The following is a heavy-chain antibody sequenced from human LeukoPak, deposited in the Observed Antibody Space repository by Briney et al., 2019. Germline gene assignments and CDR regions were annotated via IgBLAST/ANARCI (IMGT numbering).Heavy chain of an antibody. CDR3: ARGRVGFWSGYIWFDP. CDR1: DGSISSSSYY. V-gene: IGHV4-39*07. J-gene: IGHJ5*02. CDR2: IYYGSVFYSVST. D-gene: IGHD3-3*01. Sequence: HPSEPLSLTCTVSDGSISSSSYYWGWIRQPTGKGLEWIGSIYYGSVFYSVSTYYNPSLKSRVTMSGDTSKNQFSLKLSSVTAADTAVYYCARGRVGFWSGYIWFDPWGQGTLVTVSS.